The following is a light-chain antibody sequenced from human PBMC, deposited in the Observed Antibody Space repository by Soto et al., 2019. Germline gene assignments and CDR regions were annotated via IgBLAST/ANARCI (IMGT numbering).Light chain of an antibody. CDR3: AAWDESLNGVL. CDR1: SSNIGSNT. V-gene: IGLV1-44*01. J-gene: IGLJ2*01. CDR2: RNN. Sequence: QPVLTQPPSASGTPGQRVTISCSGSSSNIGSNTVNWYQQLPGTAPKLLIYRNNQRPSGVPDRFSGSKSGTSASLAISGLQSEDEADYYCAAWDESLNGVLFGGGTKVTVL.